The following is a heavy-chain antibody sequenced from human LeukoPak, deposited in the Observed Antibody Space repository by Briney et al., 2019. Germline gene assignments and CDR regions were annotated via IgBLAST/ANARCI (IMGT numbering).Heavy chain of an antibody. J-gene: IGHJ4*02. CDR2: ISGYNGDT. Sequence: ASVKVSCKAFAFSFISFGFNWVRQAPGQGLEWMGWISGYNGDTKYAQKFQGRVTITTDTSTSTAYMELRSLRSDDTAVYYCARGTWETAARPYSFDTWGQGTLVTVTS. V-gene: IGHV1-18*01. CDR3: ARGTWETAARPYSFDT. CDR1: AFSFISFG. D-gene: IGHD1-26*01.